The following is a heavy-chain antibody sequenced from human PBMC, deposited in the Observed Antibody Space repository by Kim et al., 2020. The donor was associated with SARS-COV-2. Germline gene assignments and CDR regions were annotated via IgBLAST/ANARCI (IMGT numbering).Heavy chain of an antibody. J-gene: IGHJ6*02. Sequence: SVKGRFTIARDHAKTSLYLQMNDLSAEETAVYYCARDTTSGSYSYYGMDVWGQGTTVTVSS. V-gene: IGHV3-11*05. CDR3: ARDTTSGSYSYYGMDV. D-gene: IGHD3-16*02.